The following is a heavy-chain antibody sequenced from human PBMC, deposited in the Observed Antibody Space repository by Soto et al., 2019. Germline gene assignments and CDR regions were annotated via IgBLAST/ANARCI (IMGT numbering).Heavy chain of an antibody. CDR3: ARGRIVVVPAAILSYYYGMDV. D-gene: IGHD2-2*01. J-gene: IGHJ6*02. V-gene: IGHV1-8*01. CDR1: GYTFTSYD. Sequence: ASVKVSCKASGYTFTSYDINWVRQATGQGLEWMGWMNPNSGNTCYAQKFQGRVTMTRNTSMSTAYMELSSLRSEDTAVYYCARGRIVVVPAAILSYYYGMDVWGQGSPMTF. CDR2: MNPNSGNT.